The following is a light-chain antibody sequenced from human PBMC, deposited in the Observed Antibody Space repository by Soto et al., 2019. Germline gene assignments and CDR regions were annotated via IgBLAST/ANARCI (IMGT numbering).Light chain of an antibody. V-gene: IGLV2-14*03. CDR2: DVT. Sequence: QSALTQPASVSGSPGQSNTISCTGTSSDVGGYNYVSWYQQHPGKAPKLIIYDVTNRPSGVSDRFSGSKSGNTASLTISGLQAEDGTDYYCSSYTSSSTPFVFGTGTKLTVL. CDR1: SSDVGGYNY. CDR3: SSYTSSSTPFV. J-gene: IGLJ1*01.